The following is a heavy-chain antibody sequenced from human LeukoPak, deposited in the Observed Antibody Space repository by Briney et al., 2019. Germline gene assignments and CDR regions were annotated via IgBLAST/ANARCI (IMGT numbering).Heavy chain of an antibody. CDR1: GGSISSYY. D-gene: IGHD3-10*01. Sequence: SETLSLTCTVSGGSISSYYWSWIRQPPGKGLEWIGSIYHSGSTYYNPSLKSRVTISVDTSKNQFSLKLSSVTAADTAVYYCAADGSGSYYPDYWGQGTLVTVSS. CDR3: AADGSGSYYPDY. J-gene: IGHJ4*02. V-gene: IGHV4-59*04. CDR2: IYHSGST.